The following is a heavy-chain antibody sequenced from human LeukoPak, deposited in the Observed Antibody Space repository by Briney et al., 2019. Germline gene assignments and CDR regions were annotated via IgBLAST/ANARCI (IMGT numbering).Heavy chain of an antibody. J-gene: IGHJ4*02. CDR3: AKDDGWLHYYH. CDR1: GFTFRIYG. V-gene: IGHV3-23*01. D-gene: IGHD3-10*01. Sequence: GGSLRLSCAASGFTFRIYGMNWVRQAPGKGLEWVSGISPGGEIPYYADSVKGRFTISKDNSKDTVSLQMHSLRAEDTATYYCAKDDGWLHYYHWGQGTLVTVSS. CDR2: ISPGGEIP.